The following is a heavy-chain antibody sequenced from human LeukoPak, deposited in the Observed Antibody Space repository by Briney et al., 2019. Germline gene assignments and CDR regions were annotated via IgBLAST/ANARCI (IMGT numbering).Heavy chain of an antibody. Sequence: PGGSLRLSCAASGFTFSSYAMHWVRQAPGKGLEWVAVISHDGSNKNYADSVKGRFTISRDNAKNSLYLQMNSLRAEDTAVYYCARDSEYDFWSGYYDGSDWFDPWGQGTLVTVSS. V-gene: IGHV3-30*04. CDR3: ARDSEYDFWSGYYDGSDWFDP. J-gene: IGHJ5*02. CDR2: ISHDGSNK. D-gene: IGHD3-3*01. CDR1: GFTFSSYA.